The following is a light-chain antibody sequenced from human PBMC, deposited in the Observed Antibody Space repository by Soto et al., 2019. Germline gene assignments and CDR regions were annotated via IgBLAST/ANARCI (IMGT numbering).Light chain of an antibody. CDR3: QQYDDLLRAT. CDR1: DDIRNY. V-gene: IGKV1-33*01. CDR2: DAS. Sequence: DIQMTQSPSSLSAFVGDRVTITCQASDDIRNYLNWYQQKPGKAPKLLIFDASNLETGVPSRFSGRGSGTDFALTITALQPEDFATYYCQQYDDLLRATFGQGTKL. J-gene: IGKJ2*01.